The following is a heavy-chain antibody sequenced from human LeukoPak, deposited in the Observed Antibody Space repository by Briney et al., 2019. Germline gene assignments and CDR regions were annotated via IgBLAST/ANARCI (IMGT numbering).Heavy chain of an antibody. CDR3: ARGESMIVDAFDI. D-gene: IGHD3-22*01. CDR1: GFTFSSYA. Sequence: PGGSLRLSCAASGFTFSSYAIHWVRQAPGKGLEWVAVISYDGSNKYYADSVKGRFTISRDNSKNTLYQQMNSLRAEDTAVYYCARGESMIVDAFDIWGQGTMVTVTS. CDR2: ISYDGSNK. V-gene: IGHV3-30-3*01. J-gene: IGHJ3*02.